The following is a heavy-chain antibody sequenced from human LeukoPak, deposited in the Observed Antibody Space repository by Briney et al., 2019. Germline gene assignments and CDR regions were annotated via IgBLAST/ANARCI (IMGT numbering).Heavy chain of an antibody. CDR2: VSGSGDST. CDR3: AKGLCSSISCQQNWFDP. V-gene: IGHV3-23*01. CDR1: GFTFSSYG. J-gene: IGHJ5*02. Sequence: SGGSLRLSCAASGFTFSSYGMSWVRQAPGKGLEWVSAVSGSGDSTYYADSVKGRFTISRDNSKNTLYLQMNSLRAEDTAVYYCAKGLCSSISCQQNWFDPWGQGTLVTVSS. D-gene: IGHD2-2*01.